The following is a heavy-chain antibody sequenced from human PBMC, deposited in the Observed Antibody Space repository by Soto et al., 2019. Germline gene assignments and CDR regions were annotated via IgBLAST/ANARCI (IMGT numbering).Heavy chain of an antibody. J-gene: IGHJ6*03. Sequence: SEKLSHTCTVSGGSISSYYWSWIRQPPGKGLEWIGYIYYSGSTNYNPSLKSRVTISVDTSKNQFSLKLSSVTAADTAVYYCAIFSVVLLWFGYHGFYLDVLGKGTLVT. V-gene: IGHV4-59*01. CDR3: AIFSVVLLWFGYHGFYLDV. CDR2: IYYSGST. D-gene: IGHD3-10*01. CDR1: GGSISSYY.